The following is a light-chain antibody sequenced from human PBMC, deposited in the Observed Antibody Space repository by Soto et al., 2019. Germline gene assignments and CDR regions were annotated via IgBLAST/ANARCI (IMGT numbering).Light chain of an antibody. CDR1: SSDVGGYNS. V-gene: IGLV2-14*03. CDR2: DVS. Sequence: QSALTQPASVSGSPGQSITISCTGTSSDVGGYNSVSWYQQHPGKAPKLMIYDVSNRPSGVSNRFSGSKSVNTASLAISGPQAEAEADYYCSSYTSSSTVLFGGGTKLTVL. CDR3: SSYTSSSTVL. J-gene: IGLJ2*01.